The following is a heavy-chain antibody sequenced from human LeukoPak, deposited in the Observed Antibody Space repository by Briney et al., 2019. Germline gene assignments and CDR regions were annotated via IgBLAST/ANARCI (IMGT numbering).Heavy chain of an antibody. V-gene: IGHV3-64*01. CDR1: GFTFSSYA. J-gene: IGHJ4*02. CDR2: ISSNGGST. CDR3: ARGRGGI. Sequence: GGSLRLSCAASGFTFSSYAMHWVRQAPGKGLEYVSAISSNGGSTYYANSVNGRFTISRDNSKNTLYLQMGSLRAEDMAVYYCARGRGGIWGQGTLVTVSS. D-gene: IGHD6-13*01.